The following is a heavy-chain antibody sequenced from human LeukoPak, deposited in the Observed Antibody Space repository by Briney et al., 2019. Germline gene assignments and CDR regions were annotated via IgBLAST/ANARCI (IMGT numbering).Heavy chain of an antibody. V-gene: IGHV3-11*01. CDR3: ARRGVLWFGELFYYGMDV. D-gene: IGHD3-10*01. CDR1: GFTFSDYY. Sequence: GGSLRLSCAASGFTFSDYYMSWIRQAPGKGLEWVSYISSSGSTIYYADSMKGRFTTSRDNAKNSLYLQMNSLRAEDTAVYYCARRGVLWFGELFYYGMDVWGQGTTVTVSS. CDR2: ISSSGSTI. J-gene: IGHJ6*02.